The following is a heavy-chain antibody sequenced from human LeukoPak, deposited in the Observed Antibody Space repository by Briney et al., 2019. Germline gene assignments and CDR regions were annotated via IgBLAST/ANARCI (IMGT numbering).Heavy chain of an antibody. V-gene: IGHV3-23*01. CDR2: ISGSGGST. Sequence: GGSLRLSCAASGFTFSSYDMSWVHQAPGKGLEWVSVISGSGGSTYYADSVKGRFTISRDSSKNTLYLQMNSLRAEDTAVYYCAKGLRGTYYYFDYWGQGTLVTVSS. CDR3: AKGLRGTYYYFDY. J-gene: IGHJ4*02. D-gene: IGHD1-26*01. CDR1: GFTFSSYD.